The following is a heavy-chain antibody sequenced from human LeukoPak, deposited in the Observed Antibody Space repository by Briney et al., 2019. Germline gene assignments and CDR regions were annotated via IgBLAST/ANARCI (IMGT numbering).Heavy chain of an antibody. J-gene: IGHJ4*02. D-gene: IGHD3-3*02. CDR3: ARDRIFGVLIPFDY. V-gene: IGHV3-7*01. Sequence: GGSLRLSCAASGFTFSSYWMSWVRQAPGKGLEWVANIKQDGSEKYYVDSVKGRFTISRDNAKISLYLQMNSLRAEDTAVYYCARDRIFGVLIPFDYWGQGTLVTVSS. CDR2: IKQDGSEK. CDR1: GFTFSSYW.